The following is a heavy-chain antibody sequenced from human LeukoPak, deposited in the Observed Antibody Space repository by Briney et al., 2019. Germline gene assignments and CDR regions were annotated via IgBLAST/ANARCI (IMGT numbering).Heavy chain of an antibody. J-gene: IGHJ4*02. CDR1: GFTFSSYW. D-gene: IGHD3-3*01. CDR2: IKQDGSEK. CDR3: AREKIDFWSPLKAYFDS. V-gene: IGHV3-7*01. Sequence: PGGSLRLSCAASGFTFSSYWMSWVRQAPGKGLEWVANIKQDGSEKYYVDSVKGRFTISRDNAKNSLYLQMNSLRAEDTAVYYCAREKIDFWSPLKAYFDSWGQGTLVTVSS.